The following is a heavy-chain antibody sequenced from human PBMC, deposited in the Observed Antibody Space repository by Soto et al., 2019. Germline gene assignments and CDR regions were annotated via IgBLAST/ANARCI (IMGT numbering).Heavy chain of an antibody. V-gene: IGHV4-4*07. CDR1: GDSISTFY. CDR3: ARLKPMVVVSWYFDL. J-gene: IGHJ2*01. D-gene: IGHD2-8*01. Sequence: SETLSLTCTVSGDSISTFYLIWVRQTAGKGLEWIGRIYTSGSTNYNPSLKNRVTMSVDTSKKQFSLKLSSVTAADTAVYYCARLKPMVVVSWYFDLWGRGTLVTVSS. CDR2: IYTSGST.